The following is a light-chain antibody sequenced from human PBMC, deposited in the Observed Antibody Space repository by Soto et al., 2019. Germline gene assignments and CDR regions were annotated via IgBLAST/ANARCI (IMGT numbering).Light chain of an antibody. CDR3: QQGGT. CDR1: QSVSCY. J-gene: IGKJ1*01. CDR2: DAS. V-gene: IGKV3-11*01. Sequence: ELVLTQSPATLSLSPGERATLSCRASQSVSCYLGWYQQKPGQAPRLLIYDASNRATGIPARFSGSGSGTDFTLTISSLESEDFAVYYCQQGGTFGQGTKLEIK.